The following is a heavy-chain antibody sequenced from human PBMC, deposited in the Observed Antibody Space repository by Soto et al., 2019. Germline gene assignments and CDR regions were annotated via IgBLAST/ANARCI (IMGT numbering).Heavy chain of an antibody. CDR2: ISSSSSTI. CDR3: ARDLRGGRVRGVIRGPSIDY. V-gene: IGHV3-48*01. J-gene: IGHJ4*02. D-gene: IGHD3-10*01. CDR1: GFTFSSYS. Sequence: GGSLRLSCAASGFTFSSYSMNWVRQAPGKGLEWVSYISSSSSTIYYADSVKGRFTISRDNAKNSLYLQMNSLRAEDTVVYYCARDLRGGRVRGVIRGPSIDYWGQGTLVTVPS.